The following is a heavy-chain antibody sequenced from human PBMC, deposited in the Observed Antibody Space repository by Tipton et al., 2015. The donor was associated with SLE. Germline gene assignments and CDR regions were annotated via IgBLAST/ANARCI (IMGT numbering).Heavy chain of an antibody. J-gene: IGHJ5*02. CDR1: GGSISSYY. V-gene: IGHV4-59*01. CDR2: IYYSGST. CDR3: ARLEDPFGIFGVPKGWFDP. D-gene: IGHD3-3*01. Sequence: LRLSCTVSGGSISSYYWSWIRQPPGKGLEWIGYIYYSGSTNYSPSLKSRVTMSVDTSKNQFSLKLTSVTAADTAVYYCARLEDPFGIFGVPKGWFDPWGQGTLVTVSS.